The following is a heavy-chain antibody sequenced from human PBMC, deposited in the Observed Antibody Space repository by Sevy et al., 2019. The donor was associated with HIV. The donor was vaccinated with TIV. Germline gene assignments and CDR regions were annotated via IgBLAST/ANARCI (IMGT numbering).Heavy chain of an antibody. Sequence: GGSLRLSCAASGFTFDDYGMTWVRQAPGKGLEWVSGINWNGGNTGYADSVKGRFTISRDNAKNSLYLQMNSLRAEDTALYHCARRIRYDSRGYGFYFDHWGQGTLVTVSS. J-gene: IGHJ4*02. V-gene: IGHV3-20*01. CDR2: INWNGGNT. CDR3: ARRIRYDSRGYGFYFDH. D-gene: IGHD3-22*01. CDR1: GFTFDDYG.